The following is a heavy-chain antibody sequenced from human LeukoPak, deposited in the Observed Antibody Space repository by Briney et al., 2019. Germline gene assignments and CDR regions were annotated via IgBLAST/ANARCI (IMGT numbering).Heavy chain of an antibody. Sequence: SGPTLVNPTQTLTLTCTFSGFSLNTSRVSVGWMRQPPGKALEWLALIYWDDDKRYSPSLKSRLTITKDTSRNQVFLTMTNMDPVDTATYFCAHRISAKDAFDIWGQGTVVSVSS. CDR1: GFSLNTSRVS. CDR2: IYWDDDK. J-gene: IGHJ3*02. V-gene: IGHV2-5*02. CDR3: AHRISAKDAFDI.